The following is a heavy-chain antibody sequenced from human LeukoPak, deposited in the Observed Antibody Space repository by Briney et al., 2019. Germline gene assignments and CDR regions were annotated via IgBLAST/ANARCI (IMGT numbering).Heavy chain of an antibody. V-gene: IGHV3-23*01. Sequence: GGSLRLSCAASGFTFSSYAMSWVRQAPGKGLEWVSAISGSGGSTYYADSVKGRFTISRDNSKNTLYLQMNSLRAEDTAVYYCAKDRRGQWLVRTVGVLGYWGQGTLVTVSS. CDR1: GFTFSSYA. CDR2: ISGSGGST. D-gene: IGHD6-19*01. J-gene: IGHJ4*02. CDR3: AKDRRGQWLVRTVGVLGY.